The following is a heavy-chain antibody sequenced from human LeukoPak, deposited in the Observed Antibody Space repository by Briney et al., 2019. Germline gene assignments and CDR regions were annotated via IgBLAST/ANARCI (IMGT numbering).Heavy chain of an antibody. D-gene: IGHD6-19*01. CDR3: AKAGYSSGWTRDYFDY. Sequence: PGRSLRLSCAASGFTFSSYGMHWVRQAPGKGLEGVAVISYDGSNKYYADSVKGRFTISRDNSKNTLYLQMNSLRAEDTAVYYCAKAGYSSGWTRDYFDYWGQGTLVTVSS. V-gene: IGHV3-30*18. CDR1: GFTFSSYG. J-gene: IGHJ4*02. CDR2: ISYDGSNK.